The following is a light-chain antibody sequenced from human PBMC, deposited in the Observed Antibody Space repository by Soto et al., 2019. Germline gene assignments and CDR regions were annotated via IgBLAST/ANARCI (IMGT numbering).Light chain of an antibody. J-gene: IGKJ2*01. CDR1: QSLVHGDGNTY. V-gene: IGKV2-24*01. Sequence: IVMTQTPLSSPVSLGQSASISCRSSQSLVHGDGNTYLSWLHQRPGQPPRLLIHQISDRFSGVPDRFSGSGAGTDFTLKITRVEAEDVGVYYCMQATQYPHTFGQGTKLEIK. CDR3: MQATQYPHT. CDR2: QIS.